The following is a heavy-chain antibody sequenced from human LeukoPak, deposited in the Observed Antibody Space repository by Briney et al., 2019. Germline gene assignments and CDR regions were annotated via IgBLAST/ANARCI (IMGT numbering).Heavy chain of an antibody. CDR3: ARDETEMATIWRSQPIDY. CDR1: GFTFSSYS. V-gene: IGHV3-21*01. Sequence: GGSLRLSCAASGFTFSSYSMNWVRQAPGKGLEWVSSISSSSSYIYYADSVKGRFTISRDNAKNSLYLQMNSLRAEDTAVYYCARDETEMATIWRSQPIDYWGQGTLVTVSS. D-gene: IGHD5-24*01. J-gene: IGHJ4*02. CDR2: ISSSSSYI.